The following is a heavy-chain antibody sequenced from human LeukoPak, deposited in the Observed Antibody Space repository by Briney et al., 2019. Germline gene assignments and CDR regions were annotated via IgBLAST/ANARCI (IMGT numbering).Heavy chain of an antibody. J-gene: IGHJ5*02. Sequence: HPSETLSLTCTVSGGSISSTSYYWGWIRQPPGKGLEWIGTINYSGSTYYNPSLKSRVTISVDTSKNQISLKLNSVTAADTAMYYCARHGDLPSPFQTWGQGTLVTVSS. CDR1: GGSISSTSYY. V-gene: IGHV4-39*01. CDR3: ARHGDLPSPFQT. CDR2: INYSGST. D-gene: IGHD2-21*02.